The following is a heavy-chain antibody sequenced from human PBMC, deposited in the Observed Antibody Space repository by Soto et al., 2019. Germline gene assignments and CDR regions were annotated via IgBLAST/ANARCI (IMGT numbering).Heavy chain of an antibody. D-gene: IGHD3-3*01. V-gene: IGHV1-8*01. Sequence: ASVKVSCKASGYTFTSNDINWVRQATGQGLEWMGWMNPNGGNTGYAQKFQGRVTMTRNTSISTAYMELSSLRSEDTAVYYCARGRSYDFWSGYYDRAYYYYGMDVWGQGTTVTVSS. CDR2: MNPNGGNT. CDR1: GYTFTSND. CDR3: ARGRSYDFWSGYYDRAYYYYGMDV. J-gene: IGHJ6*02.